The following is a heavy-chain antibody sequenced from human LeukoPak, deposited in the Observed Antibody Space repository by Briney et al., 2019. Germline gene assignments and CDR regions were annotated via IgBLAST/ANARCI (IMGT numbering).Heavy chain of an antibody. D-gene: IGHD2/OR15-2a*01. Sequence: SETLSLTCTVFGGSISTYYWSWIRQPPGKGLEWIGYIYYSGSTNYNPSLKSRVTISVDTSKNQFSLKLSSVTAADTAVYYCARQGDSGYYLDYFDYWGQGTLVTVSS. CDR2: IYYSGST. J-gene: IGHJ4*02. V-gene: IGHV4-59*01. CDR3: ARQGDSGYYLDYFDY. CDR1: GGSISTYY.